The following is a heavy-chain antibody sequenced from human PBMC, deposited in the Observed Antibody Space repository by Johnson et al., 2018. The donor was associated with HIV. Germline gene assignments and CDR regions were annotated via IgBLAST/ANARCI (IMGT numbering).Heavy chain of an antibody. J-gene: IGHJ3*02. CDR3: ARVMEPRDAFDI. D-gene: IGHD1-1*01. CDR1: DFTFSNNA. CDR2: ISYDGSNK. Sequence: QVQLVESGGGVVQPGRSLRLSCAASDFTFSNNAIHWVRQAPGKGLEWVAVISYDGSNKYYADSVKGRFTISRDNSKNTLYLQMNSLRAEDTAVYYCARVMEPRDAFDIWGQGTMVTVSS. V-gene: IGHV3-30-3*01.